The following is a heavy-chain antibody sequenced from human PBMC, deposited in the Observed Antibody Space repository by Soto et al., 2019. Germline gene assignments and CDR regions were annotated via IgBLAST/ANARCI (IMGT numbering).Heavy chain of an antibody. Sequence: PSETLSLTCTXSXXAXXXXXXXXIXQPAGKGLEWIGRIYSSGSTKYNPSLQSRISMSLDTSKNQFSLTLASVTAADTAVYYCARGQRFSDWFDPWGQGTLVTVSS. V-gene: IGHV4-4*07. D-gene: IGHD3-3*01. CDR3: ARGQRFSDWFDP. CDR2: IYSSGST. CDR1: XXAXXXXX. J-gene: IGHJ5*02.